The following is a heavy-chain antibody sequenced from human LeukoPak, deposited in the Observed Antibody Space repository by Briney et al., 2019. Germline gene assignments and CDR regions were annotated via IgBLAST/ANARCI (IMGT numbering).Heavy chain of an antibody. J-gene: IGHJ6*03. CDR1: GYTFTSYG. D-gene: IGHD3-22*01. V-gene: IGHV1-18*01. CDR2: ISAYNGNT. CDR3: ARDHYDIFDYYYYYMDV. Sequence: GASVKVSCKASGYTFTSYGISWVRQAPGQGLEWMVWISAYNGNTNYAHKLQGRVTMTTDTSTSTAYMELRSLRSDDTAVYYCARDHYDIFDYYYYYMDVWGKGTTVTVSS.